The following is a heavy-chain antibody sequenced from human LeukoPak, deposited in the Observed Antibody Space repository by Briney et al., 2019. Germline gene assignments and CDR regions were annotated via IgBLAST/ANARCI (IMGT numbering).Heavy chain of an antibody. CDR3: ATYRQVLLPFES. D-gene: IGHD5-18*01. J-gene: IGHJ4*02. CDR2: IFPSGGEI. Sequence: GGSLRLSCAASGFTFITFGMIWVRQPPGKGLEWVSSIFPSGGEIHYADSVRGRFTISRDNSKSTLSLQMNSLRVEDTAIYYCATYRQVLLPFESWGQGTLVTVSS. V-gene: IGHV3-23*01. CDR1: GFTFITFG.